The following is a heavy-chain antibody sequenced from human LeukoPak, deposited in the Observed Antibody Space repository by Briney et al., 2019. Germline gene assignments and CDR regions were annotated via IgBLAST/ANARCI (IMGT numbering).Heavy chain of an antibody. CDR1: GCTFTSYY. CDR3: AREGTTTDAFDI. V-gene: IGHV1-46*01. D-gene: IGHD1-26*01. J-gene: IGHJ3*02. CDR2: INPSGGST. Sequence: ASVKVSCKASGCTFTSYYMHWVRQAPGQGLEWMGIINPSGGSTSYAQKFQGRVTMTRDTSTSTVYMELSSLRSEDTAVYYCAREGTTTDAFDIWGQGTMVTVSS.